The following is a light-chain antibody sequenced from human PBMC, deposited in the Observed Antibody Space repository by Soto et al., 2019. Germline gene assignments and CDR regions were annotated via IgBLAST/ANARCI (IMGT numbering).Light chain of an antibody. V-gene: IGKV1-12*01. CDR2: AAS. Sequence: DIRMTQPPSSLSASIADRVTISCQASQNITNNLSWYQQKPGKAPNLLIYAASSLQSGVPSRFSGSGSGADFTLTISSLQPEDFATYYCQQANSFPLTFGRGTKVDI. J-gene: IGKJ4*01. CDR3: QQANSFPLT. CDR1: QNITNN.